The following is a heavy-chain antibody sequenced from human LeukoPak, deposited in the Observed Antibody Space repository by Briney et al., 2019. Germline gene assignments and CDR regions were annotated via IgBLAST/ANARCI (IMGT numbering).Heavy chain of an antibody. CDR2: ISGSGGST. J-gene: IGHJ4*02. V-gene: IGHV3-23*01. Sequence: GGSLRLSCAASGFTFSSYAMSWVRQAPGKGLEWVPAISGSGGSTYYADSVKGRFTISRDNSKNTLYLQMNSLRAEDTAVYYCAKDRTAEWELNFDYWGQGTLVTVSS. D-gene: IGHD1-26*01. CDR3: AKDRTAEWELNFDY. CDR1: GFTFSSYA.